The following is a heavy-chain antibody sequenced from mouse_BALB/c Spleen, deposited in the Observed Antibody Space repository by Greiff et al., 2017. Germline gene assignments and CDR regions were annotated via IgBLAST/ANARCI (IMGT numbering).Heavy chain of an antibody. Sequence: EVQLVESGGGLVQPGGSRKLSCAASGFTFSSFGMHWVRQAPEKGLEWVAYISSGSSTIYYADTVKGRFTISRDNPKNTLFLQMTSLRSEDTAMYYCARWNGFFAYWGQGTLVTVSA. V-gene: IGHV5-17*02. J-gene: IGHJ3*01. CDR3: ARWNGFFAY. CDR1: GFTFSSFG. CDR2: ISSGSSTI.